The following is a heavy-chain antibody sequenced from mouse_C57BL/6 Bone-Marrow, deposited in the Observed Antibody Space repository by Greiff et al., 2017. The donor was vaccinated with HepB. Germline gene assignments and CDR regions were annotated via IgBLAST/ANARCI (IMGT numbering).Heavy chain of an antibody. CDR1: GYAFSSSW. J-gene: IGHJ1*03. D-gene: IGHD1-1*01. CDR2: IYPGDGDT. V-gene: IGHV1-82*01. CDR3: AKIPDYYGSSHWYFDV. Sequence: LEESGPELVKPGASVKISCKASGYAFSSSWMNWVKQRPGKGLEWIGRIYPGDGDTNYNGKFKGKATLTADKSSGTAYMQLSSLTSEDSAVYFCAKIPDYYGSSHWYFDVWGTGTTVTVSS.